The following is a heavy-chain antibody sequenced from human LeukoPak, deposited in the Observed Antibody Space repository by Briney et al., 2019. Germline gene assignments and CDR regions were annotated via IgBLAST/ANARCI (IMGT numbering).Heavy chain of an antibody. V-gene: IGHV4-4*02. D-gene: IGHD6-13*01. CDR3: ARVVSSSRLNYYYYYMDV. CDR1: GGSISSSNW. CDR2: IYHSGST. J-gene: IGHJ6*03. Sequence: ASETLSLTCAVSGGSISSSNWWSWVRPPPGKGLEWIGEIYHSGSTNYNPSLKSRVTISVDKSKNQFSLKLSSVTAADTAVYYCARVVSSSRLNYYYYYMDVWGKGTTVTVSS.